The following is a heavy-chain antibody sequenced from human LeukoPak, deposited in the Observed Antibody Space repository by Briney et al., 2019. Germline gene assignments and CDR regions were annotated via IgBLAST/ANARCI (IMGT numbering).Heavy chain of an antibody. Sequence: SETLSLTCTVSGGSISSSSYYWGWIRQPPGKGLESIGSIYYSGSTYYNPSLKSRVTISVDTSKNQFSLKLSSVTAADTAVYYCARGFGYSGYSVFDYWGQGTLVTVSS. CDR1: GGSISSSSYY. D-gene: IGHD5-12*01. V-gene: IGHV4-39*07. CDR2: IYYSGST. J-gene: IGHJ4*02. CDR3: ARGFGYSGYSVFDY.